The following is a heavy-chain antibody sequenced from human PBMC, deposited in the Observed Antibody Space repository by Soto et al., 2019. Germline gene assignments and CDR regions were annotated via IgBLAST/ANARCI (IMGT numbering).Heavy chain of an antibody. Sequence: ASVKVSCKASGGTFSSYAISWVRQAPGQGLEWMGGIIPIFGTANYAQKFQGRVTITADESTSTAYMELSSLRSEDTAVYYCARAHPITNFGLLITRTSDPWRQISLVT. CDR3: ARAHPITNFGLLITRTSDP. D-gene: IGHD3-3*01. CDR2: IIPIFGTA. V-gene: IGHV1-69*13. CDR1: GGTFSSYA. J-gene: IGHJ5*01.